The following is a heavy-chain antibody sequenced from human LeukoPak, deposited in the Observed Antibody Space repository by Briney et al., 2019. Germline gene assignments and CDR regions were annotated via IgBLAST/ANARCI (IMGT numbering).Heavy chain of an antibody. CDR2: ISYDGSNK. V-gene: IGHV3-30*18. D-gene: IGHD6-13*01. Sequence: PGGSLRLSCAASGFIFSSYGMHWVRQAPGKGLEWVAVISYDGSNKYYADSGKGRFTISRDNSNNSLYLQMNSLRGEDTAVYYWAKEMGVAAADLDAFYIWGQGTMVTVSS. CDR1: GFIFSSYG. J-gene: IGHJ3*02. CDR3: AKEMGVAAADLDAFYI.